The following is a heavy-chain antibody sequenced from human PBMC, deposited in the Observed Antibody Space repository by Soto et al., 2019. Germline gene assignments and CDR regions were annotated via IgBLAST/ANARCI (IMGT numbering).Heavy chain of an antibody. CDR3: ASCYFFGSGSYFYYFVF. D-gene: IGHD3-10*01. Sequence: PGGSLRLSCAASGFTFSSYAMHWVRQAPGKGLEYVSAISSNGGSTYYANSVKGRFTISRDNSKNTLYLKMGSLRAEDMAVYYCASCYFFGSGSYFYYFVFWGQGTLGTVSS. J-gene: IGHJ4*02. CDR1: GFTFSSYA. CDR2: ISSNGGST. V-gene: IGHV3-64*01.